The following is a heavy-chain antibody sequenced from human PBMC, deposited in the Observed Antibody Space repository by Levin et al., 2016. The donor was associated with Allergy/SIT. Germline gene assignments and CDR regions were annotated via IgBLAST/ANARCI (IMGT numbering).Heavy chain of an antibody. CDR1: GFTFGRYA. CDR2: ISGSGANT. CDR3: ASHAGSSHLYYYYMDV. D-gene: IGHD6-13*01. J-gene: IGHJ6*03. V-gene: IGHV3-23*01. Sequence: GGSLRLSCAVSGFTFGRYAMSWVRQAPGKGLEWVSVISGSGANTYYADSVKGRFTISGDTSKNTLYLQMNSLRAEDTAVYYCASHAGSSHLYYYYMDVWGTGTTVTVSS.